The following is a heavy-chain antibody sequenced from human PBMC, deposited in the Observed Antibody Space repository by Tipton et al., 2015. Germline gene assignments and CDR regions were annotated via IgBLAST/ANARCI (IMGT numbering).Heavy chain of an antibody. J-gene: IGHJ4*02. CDR3: ARPQWGSSPEDF. V-gene: IGHV5-51*01. Sequence: VQLVQSGAEVRKPGESLKISCKASGYSFTNYWIGWVRQMPGKGLEWMGVIYPGDSDTRYSPSFQGHVTISADKFINTAYLQGNGLKASDTAIYYCARPQWGSSPEDFWGQGTLVTVSS. CDR2: IYPGDSDT. CDR1: GYSFTNYW. D-gene: IGHD6-13*01.